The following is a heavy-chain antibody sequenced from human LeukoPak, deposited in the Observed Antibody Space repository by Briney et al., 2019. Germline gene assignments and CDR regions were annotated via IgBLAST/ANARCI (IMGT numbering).Heavy chain of an antibody. D-gene: IGHD2-15*01. CDR1: GGSFSGYY. Sequence: SETLSLTCAVYGGSFSGYYCGWIRQPPGKGLEWIGEINHSGSTNYNPPLKSRVTISVDTSKNQFSLKLSSVTAADTAVYYCARDRYCSGRSCYGPPDYWGQGVLVTVSS. CDR3: ARDRYCSGRSCYGPPDY. V-gene: IGHV4-34*01. CDR2: INHSGST. J-gene: IGHJ4*02.